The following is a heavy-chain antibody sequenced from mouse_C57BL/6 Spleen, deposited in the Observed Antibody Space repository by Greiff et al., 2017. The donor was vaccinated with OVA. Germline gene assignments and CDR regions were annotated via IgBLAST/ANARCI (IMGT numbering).Heavy chain of an antibody. CDR3: ARASYYGSSDGCFDY. V-gene: IGHV1-50*01. CDR1: GYTFTSYW. Sequence: VQLQQPGAELVKPGASVKLSCKASGYTFTSYWMQWVKQRPGQGLEWIGEIDPSDSYTNYNHKFKGKATLTVATSSSTAYMQLSSLTSEDSAVYYCARASYYGSSDGCFDYWGQGTTLTVSS. CDR2: IDPSDSYT. D-gene: IGHD1-1*01. J-gene: IGHJ2*01.